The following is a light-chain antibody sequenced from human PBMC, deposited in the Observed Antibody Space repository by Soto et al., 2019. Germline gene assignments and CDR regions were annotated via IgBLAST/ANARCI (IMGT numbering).Light chain of an antibody. V-gene: IGKV1-5*03. J-gene: IGKJ1*01. CDR3: QQYNGYRWT. CDR1: QSVNKW. CDR2: KTS. Sequence: DIEKSQSPSSLSSSVGDIFTITCRASQSVNKWLAWFQQKPGKAPKILIYKTSSLESGVPSRFSGSGSGTEFTLTISSLQPDDFATYYCQQYNGYRWTFGQGTKVDIK.